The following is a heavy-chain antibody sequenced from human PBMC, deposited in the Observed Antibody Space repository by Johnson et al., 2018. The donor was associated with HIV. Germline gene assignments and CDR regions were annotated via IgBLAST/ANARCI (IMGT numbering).Heavy chain of an antibody. CDR1: GFTFDDYG. J-gene: IGHJ3*02. D-gene: IGHD3-10*01. CDR3: AREAGSGSYSPWRPDAFDI. V-gene: IGHV3-20*04. CDR2: INWNGGST. Sequence: VQLVESGGGVVRPGGSLRLSCAASGFTFDDYGMSWVRQVPGKGLVWVSDINWNGGSTGYADSVKGRFTISRDNAKNSLYLQMNSLRAEDTALYYCAREAGSGSYSPWRPDAFDIWGQGTMVTVSS.